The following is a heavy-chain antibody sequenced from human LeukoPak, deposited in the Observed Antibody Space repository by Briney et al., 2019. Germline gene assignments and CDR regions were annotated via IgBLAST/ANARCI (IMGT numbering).Heavy chain of an antibody. CDR1: GGSFSGYF. CDR3: ARELYGGWFDP. Sequence: PSETLSLTCAVYGGSFSGYFWSWIRQPPGKGLEWIGEITHSRSTNYNPSLKSRVTISVDKSKNQFSLKLSSVTAADTAVYYCARELYGGWFDPWGQGTLVTVSA. J-gene: IGHJ5*02. D-gene: IGHD3-16*02. CDR2: ITHSRST. V-gene: IGHV4-34*01.